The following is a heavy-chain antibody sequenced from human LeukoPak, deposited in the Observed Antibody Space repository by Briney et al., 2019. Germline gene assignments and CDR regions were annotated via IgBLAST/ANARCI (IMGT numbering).Heavy chain of an antibody. CDR2: IYPDDSDT. Sequence: GESLKISCKGSGYNFTNYWIGWVRQMPGKGLEWMGIIYPDDSDTRYSPSFQGQVTISADKSISTAYLQWSSLKASDTAMYYCARVEMATIGGIAVYNWFDPWGQGTLVTVSS. J-gene: IGHJ5*02. CDR3: ARVEMATIGGIAVYNWFDP. V-gene: IGHV5-51*01. D-gene: IGHD5-24*01. CDR1: GYNFTNYW.